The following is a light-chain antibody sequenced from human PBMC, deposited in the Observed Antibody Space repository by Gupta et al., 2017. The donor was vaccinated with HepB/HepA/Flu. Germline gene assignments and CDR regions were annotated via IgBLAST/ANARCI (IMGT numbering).Light chain of an antibody. CDR2: DGS. J-gene: IGLJ2*01. Sequence: QSALTQPASVSGSPGQSIPISCTGTSSDVGVYNYVSWYQQHPGKAPKLMIYDGSNRPSGGSNRFSGSKSGNTASLTISGLQAEDEDDYYCISYINSTTLFGGGTKLTVL. V-gene: IGLV2-14*03. CDR1: SSDVGVYNY. CDR3: ISYINSTTL.